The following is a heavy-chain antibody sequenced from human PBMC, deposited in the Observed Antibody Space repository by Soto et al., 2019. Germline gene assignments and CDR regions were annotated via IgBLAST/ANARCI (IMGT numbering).Heavy chain of an antibody. Sequence: SETLSLTCTVSGGSFSGYYWSWIRQPPGKGLEWIGEINHSGSTNYNPSLKSRVTISVDTSKNQFSLKLSSVTAADTAVYYCASGHGVYYYYMDVWGKGTTVTVSS. J-gene: IGHJ6*03. V-gene: IGHV4-34*01. CDR1: GGSFSGYY. CDR3: ASGHGVYYYYMDV. CDR2: INHSGST.